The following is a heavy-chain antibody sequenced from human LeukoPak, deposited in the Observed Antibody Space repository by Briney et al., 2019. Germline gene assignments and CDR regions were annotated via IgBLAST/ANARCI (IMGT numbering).Heavy chain of an antibody. D-gene: IGHD3-22*01. V-gene: IGHV1-3*04. CDR1: GYTFTNYG. CDR3: ARVPLSDPSGHYYAH. J-gene: IGHJ1*01. CDR2: INTGNGNA. Sequence: ASVKVSCKTSGYTFTNYGMHWVRQAPRQSPEWMGWINTGNGNAKSSQKFQDRVTLTRDTPATTAYMELNSLSSEDTAVYYCARVPLSDPSGHYYAHWGQGTLVTVSS.